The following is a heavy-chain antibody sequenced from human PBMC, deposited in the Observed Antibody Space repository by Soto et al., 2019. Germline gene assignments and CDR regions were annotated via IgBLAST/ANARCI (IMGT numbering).Heavy chain of an antibody. CDR2: IYYSGST. V-gene: IGHV4-59*08. D-gene: IGHD3-9*01. J-gene: IGHJ3*02. CDR1: GGSFSPNY. Sequence: SETLSLTCSLSGGSFSPNYWSWIRQPPGKGLEWIGYIYYSGSTNYNPSLKSRVTISVDTSKNQFSLKLSSVTAADTAVYYCARHGYYDILTGYYSRGAFDIWGQGTMVTVSS. CDR3: ARHGYYDILTGYYSRGAFDI.